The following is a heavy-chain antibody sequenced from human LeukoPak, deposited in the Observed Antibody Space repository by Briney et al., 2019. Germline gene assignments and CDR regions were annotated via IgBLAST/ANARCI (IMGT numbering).Heavy chain of an antibody. V-gene: IGHV3-33*01. J-gene: IGHJ1*01. CDR3: ATGGNFYYSH. D-gene: IGHD4-11*01. CDR1: GFPFSGYG. Sequence: GGSLRLSCAASGFPFSGYGMHWVRQAPGKGLEWVAVAYGDGSSQYYADSVKGRFSISKDISKNTLSPQMNSLRAEDTAVYSCATGGNFYYSHWGQGTLVTVSS. CDR2: AYGDGSSQ.